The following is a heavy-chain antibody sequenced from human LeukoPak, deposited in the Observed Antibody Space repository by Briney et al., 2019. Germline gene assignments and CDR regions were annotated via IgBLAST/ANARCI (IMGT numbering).Heavy chain of an antibody. CDR1: GASVSGSAYY. CDR3: ASQESILTGYYLDY. J-gene: IGHJ4*02. Sequence: SETLSLTCTVSGASVSGSAYYWGWIRQPPGKGLEWIGNIYYSGSTYYNESLESRVTISIDTSKNQFSLKLSSVTAADTAVYYCASQESILTGYYLDYWGQGTLVTVSS. D-gene: IGHD3-9*01. V-gene: IGHV4-39*01. CDR2: IYYSGST.